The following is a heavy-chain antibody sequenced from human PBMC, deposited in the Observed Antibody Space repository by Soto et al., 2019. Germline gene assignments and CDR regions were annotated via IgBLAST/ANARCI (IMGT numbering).Heavy chain of an antibody. CDR3: ARHGLNWYSSGWYRYFDY. J-gene: IGHJ4*02. V-gene: IGHV4-39*01. CDR1: GGSISSSSYY. Sequence: SETLSLTCTVSGGSISSSSYYWGWIRQPPGKGLEWIGSIYYSGSTYYNPSLKSRVTISVDTSKNQFSLKLSSVTAADTAVYYCARHGLNWYSSGWYRYFDYWGQGTLVTVSS. CDR2: IYYSGST. D-gene: IGHD6-19*01.